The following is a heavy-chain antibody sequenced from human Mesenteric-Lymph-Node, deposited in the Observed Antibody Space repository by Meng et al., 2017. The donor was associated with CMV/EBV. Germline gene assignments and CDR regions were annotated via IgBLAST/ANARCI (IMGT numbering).Heavy chain of an antibody. CDR1: GDTFSSYA. CDR3: ARNANWGTRENYFDS. D-gene: IGHD7-27*01. J-gene: IGHJ4*02. V-gene: IGHV1-69*05. CDR2: IIPIFGSP. Sequence: GDTFSSYAISWVRQAPGQGLEWMGGIIPIFGSPNYAQKFQGRVTITMDASTSTVSLELSRLRSEDTAVYYCARNANWGTRENYFDSWGQGTLVTVSS.